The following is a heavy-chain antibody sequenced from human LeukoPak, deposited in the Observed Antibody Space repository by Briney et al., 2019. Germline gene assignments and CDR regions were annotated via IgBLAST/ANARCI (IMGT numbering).Heavy chain of an antibody. V-gene: IGHV3-21*01. CDR3: ARDPRGGDYYDSSGYVYFDY. CDR2: ISSSSSYI. Sequence: GGSLRLSCAASGFTFSSYAMSWVRQAPGKGLEWVSSISSSSSYIYYADSVKGRFTISRDNAKNTLYLEMNSLRAEDTAVYYCARDPRGGDYYDSSGYVYFDYWGQGTLVTVSS. CDR1: GFTFSSYA. J-gene: IGHJ4*02. D-gene: IGHD3-22*01.